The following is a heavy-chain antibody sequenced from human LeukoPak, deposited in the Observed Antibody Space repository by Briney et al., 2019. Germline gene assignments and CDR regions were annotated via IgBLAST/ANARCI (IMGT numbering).Heavy chain of an antibody. D-gene: IGHD1-26*01. J-gene: IGHJ4*02. Sequence: PGGSLRLSCAASGFTFSNYWMSWVRQAPGKGLEWVANIKFDGSDKFYADSVKGRFTISRDNAKNSLYLQMNSLRAEDMALYYCAKDIVGATTLGFDYWGQGTLVTVSS. V-gene: IGHV3-7*03. CDR2: IKFDGSDK. CDR3: AKDIVGATTLGFDY. CDR1: GFTFSNYW.